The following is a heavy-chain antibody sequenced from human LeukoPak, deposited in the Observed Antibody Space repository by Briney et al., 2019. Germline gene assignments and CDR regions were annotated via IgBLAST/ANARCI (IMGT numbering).Heavy chain of an antibody. CDR2: ISSDDETI. CDR3: AELGITMIGGV. J-gene: IGHJ6*04. Sequence: PGGSLRLSCAASGFYFRDYYMNWIRQAPGKGLEWLSYISSDDETISYADSVKGRFTISRDNAKNSLYLQMNSLRAEDTAVYYCAELGITMIGGVWGKGTTVTISS. CDR1: GFYFRDYY. D-gene: IGHD3-10*02. V-gene: IGHV3-11*04.